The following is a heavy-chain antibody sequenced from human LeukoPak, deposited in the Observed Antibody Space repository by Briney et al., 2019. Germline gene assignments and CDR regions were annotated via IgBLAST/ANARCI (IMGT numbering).Heavy chain of an antibody. CDR3: AKASPNFDFWSGLSYYYMDV. CDR1: GFTFSSYG. D-gene: IGHD3-3*01. CDR2: IWYDGSDK. J-gene: IGHJ6*03. V-gene: IGHV3-33*06. Sequence: GGSLRLSCAASGFTFSSYGMHWVRQAPGKGLEWVAVIWYDGSDKYYGDSVKGRFTISRDNSKNTLYLQMNSLRAEDTAVYYCAKASPNFDFWSGLSYYYMDVWGKGTTVTVSS.